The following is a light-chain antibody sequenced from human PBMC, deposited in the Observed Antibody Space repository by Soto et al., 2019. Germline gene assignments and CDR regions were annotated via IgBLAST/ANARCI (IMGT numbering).Light chain of an antibody. CDR1: NIGSKS. J-gene: IGLJ2*01. CDR3: QVWDSSSDHPV. CDR2: DDS. Sequence: SYELTQPPSVSVAPGQTARITCGGTNIGSKSVHWYQQKPGQAPVLVVYDDSDRPSGLPERFSGSNSGNTATLTISRVEAGDEADYYCQVWDSSSDHPVFGGVTKLTVL. V-gene: IGLV3-21*02.